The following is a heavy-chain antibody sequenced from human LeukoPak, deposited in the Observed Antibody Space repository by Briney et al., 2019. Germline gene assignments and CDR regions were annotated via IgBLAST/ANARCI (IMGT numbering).Heavy chain of an antibody. CDR2: IYPGDSDT. Sequence: KSLQISCNCSGYSFTSYWIGWVRQMPGKRLERMALIYPGDSDTRYSPSFQGQVTISADKSISTAYLQWSSLKASDTAMHYCARPSWWSSSPPEYYFDYWGQGTLVTVSS. D-gene: IGHD6-13*01. CDR3: ARPSWWSSSPPEYYFDY. CDR1: GYSFTSYW. V-gene: IGHV5-51*01. J-gene: IGHJ4*02.